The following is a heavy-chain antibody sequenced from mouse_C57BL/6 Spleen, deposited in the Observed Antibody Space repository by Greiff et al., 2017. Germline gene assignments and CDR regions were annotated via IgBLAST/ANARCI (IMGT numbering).Heavy chain of an antibody. CDR2: IDPEDGDT. D-gene: IGHD1-1*01. Sequence: VHVKQSGAELVRPGASVKLSCTASGFNIKDYYMHWVKQRPEQGLEWIGRIDPEDGDTEYAPKFQGKATMTADTSSNTAYRQLSSLTSEDTAVYYCTTIYYYGSSSYWGQGTTLTVSS. CDR1: GFNIKDYY. CDR3: TTIYYYGSSSY. J-gene: IGHJ2*01. V-gene: IGHV14-1*01.